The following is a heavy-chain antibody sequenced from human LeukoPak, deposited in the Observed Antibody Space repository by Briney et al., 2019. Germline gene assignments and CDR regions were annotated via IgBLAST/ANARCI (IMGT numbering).Heavy chain of an antibody. CDR1: GFTFSDHY. CDR2: TRNKANSYST. J-gene: IGHJ5*02. Sequence: GGSLRLSCAASGFTFSDHYMDWVRQAPGKGLEWVGRTRNKANSYSTEYAASVKGRFTISRDDSKNSLYLQMNSLKTEDTAVYYCASQPLWFGEPQWFDPWGQGTLVTVSS. D-gene: IGHD3-10*01. V-gene: IGHV3-72*01. CDR3: ASQPLWFGEPQWFDP.